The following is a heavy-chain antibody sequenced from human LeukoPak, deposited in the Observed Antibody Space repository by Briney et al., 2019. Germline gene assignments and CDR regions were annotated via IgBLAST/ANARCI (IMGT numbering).Heavy chain of an antibody. D-gene: IGHD4-17*01. Sequence: PGGSLRLSCAASGFTVSSNYVSWVRQAPGKGLDWVAIIWYDGSHINYADSVKGRFTISRDNSKNTLYLQMNSLRAEDTALYYCATENGDYTFDYWGQGTLVTVSS. CDR2: IWYDGSHI. V-gene: IGHV3-33*08. J-gene: IGHJ4*02. CDR1: GFTVSSNY. CDR3: ATENGDYTFDY.